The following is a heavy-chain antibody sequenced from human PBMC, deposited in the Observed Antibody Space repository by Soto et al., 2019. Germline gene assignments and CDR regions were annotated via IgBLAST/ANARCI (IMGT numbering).Heavy chain of an antibody. CDR3: AKEHGSGSLDY. Sequence: QVQLVESGGGVVQPGRSLRLSCAASGFTFSSYGMHWVRQAPGKGLEWVAVISYDGSNKYYADSVKGRFTISRDNSKNTLYLQMNSLRAEDTAVYYCAKEHGSGSLDYWGQGTLVTVSS. CDR1: GFTFSSYG. D-gene: IGHD3-10*01. CDR2: ISYDGSNK. J-gene: IGHJ4*02. V-gene: IGHV3-30*18.